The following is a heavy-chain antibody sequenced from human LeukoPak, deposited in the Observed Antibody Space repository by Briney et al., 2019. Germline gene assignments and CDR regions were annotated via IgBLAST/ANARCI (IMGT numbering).Heavy chain of an antibody. Sequence: SQTLSLTCTVSGGSISSYYWSWIRQPPGKGLEWIGYIYYSGSTNYNPSLKSRVTISVDTSKNQFSLKLSSVTAADTAVYYCARAYDSSGYYLSYFDYWGQGTLVTVSS. CDR1: GGSISSYY. D-gene: IGHD3-22*01. CDR2: IYYSGST. CDR3: ARAYDSSGYYLSYFDY. V-gene: IGHV4-59*01. J-gene: IGHJ4*02.